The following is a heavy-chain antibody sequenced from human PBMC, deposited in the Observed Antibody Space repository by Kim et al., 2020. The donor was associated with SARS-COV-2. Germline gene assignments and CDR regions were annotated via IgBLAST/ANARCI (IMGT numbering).Heavy chain of an antibody. CDR1: GGSISSYY. J-gene: IGHJ6*02. CDR2: IYYSGST. V-gene: IGHV4-59*08. D-gene: IGHD3-3*01. Sequence: SETLSLTCTVSGGSISSYYWSWIRQPPGKGLEWIGYIYYSGSTNYNPSLKSRVTISVDTSKNQFSLKLSSVTAADTAVYYCARHGCDFWSGSNVAYYYYGMDVWGQGTTVTVSS. CDR3: ARHGCDFWSGSNVAYYYYGMDV.